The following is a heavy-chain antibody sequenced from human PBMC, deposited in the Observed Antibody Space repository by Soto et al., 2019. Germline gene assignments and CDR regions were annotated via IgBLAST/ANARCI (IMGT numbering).Heavy chain of an antibody. CDR3: TRAGRQQQPYYYYGMDV. CDR2: IRSKANSYAT. D-gene: IGHD6-13*01. Sequence: EVQLVESGGGLVQPGGSLKLSCAASGFTFSGSAMHWVRQASGKGLEWVGRIRSKANSYATAYAASVKGRFTISRDDSKNTAYLQMNSLKTEDTAVYYCTRAGRQQQPYYYYGMDVWGQGTTVTVSS. J-gene: IGHJ6*02. V-gene: IGHV3-73*02. CDR1: GFTFSGSA.